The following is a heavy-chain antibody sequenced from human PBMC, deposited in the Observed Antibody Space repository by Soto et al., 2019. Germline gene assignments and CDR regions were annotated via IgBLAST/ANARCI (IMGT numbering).Heavy chain of an antibody. CDR1: GGTFSTYA. CDR2: IIPIFGTG. CDR3: ARGTLSGGT. V-gene: IGHV1-69*13. D-gene: IGHD3-10*01. J-gene: IGHJ5*02. Sequence: SVKVSCKASGGTFSTYAINWVRQAPGQGLEWMGGIIPIFGTGNFAQKFQGRDTITADESTSTVYMELSSLRFEDTAVYYCARGTLSGGTWGQGTLVTAPQ.